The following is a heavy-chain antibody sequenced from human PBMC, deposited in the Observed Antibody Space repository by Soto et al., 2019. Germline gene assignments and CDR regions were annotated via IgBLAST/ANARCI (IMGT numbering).Heavy chain of an antibody. V-gene: IGHV4-59*08. CDR3: ARHTRNQFDP. CDR1: GGSISSYY. CDR2: IYYSGST. Sequence: SETLSLTCTVSGGSISSYYWSWIRQPPGKGLEWIGYIYYSGSTNYNPSLKSRVTISVDTSKSQFSLKLSSVTAADTAVYYCARHTRNQFDPWGQGTLVTVSS. J-gene: IGHJ5*02.